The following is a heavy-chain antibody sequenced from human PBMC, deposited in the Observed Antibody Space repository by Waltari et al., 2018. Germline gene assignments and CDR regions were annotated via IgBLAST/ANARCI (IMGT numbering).Heavy chain of an antibody. J-gene: IGHJ5*02. CDR2: IYYSGST. D-gene: IGHD3-3*01. CDR1: GGSISSSSYY. V-gene: IGHV4-39*07. CDR3: ARRHTIFGVVNWFDP. Sequence: QLQLQESGPGLVKPSETLSLTCTVSGGSISSSSYYWGWIRQPPGKGLEWIGSIYYSGSTYYNPSLKRRVTISVDTSKNQFSLKLSSVTAADTAVYYCARRHTIFGVVNWFDPWGQGTLVTVSS.